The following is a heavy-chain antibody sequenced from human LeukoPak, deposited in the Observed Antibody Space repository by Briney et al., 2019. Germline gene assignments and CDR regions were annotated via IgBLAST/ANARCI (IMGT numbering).Heavy chain of an antibody. Sequence: ASVKVSGKASGGTFSSYAISWVRHAPGQGLEWMGGISPIFGTANYAQKSQGRVTITADESTSTADMELGSLRSEDTAVYSCARHPLPDIAVAGTARFGPWGQGTMVNVSS. D-gene: IGHD6-19*01. CDR2: ISPIFGTA. V-gene: IGHV1-69*13. CDR1: GGTFSSYA. J-gene: IGHJ5*02. CDR3: ARHPLPDIAVAGTARFGP.